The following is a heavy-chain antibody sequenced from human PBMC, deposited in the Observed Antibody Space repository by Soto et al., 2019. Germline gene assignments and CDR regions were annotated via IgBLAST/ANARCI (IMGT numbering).Heavy chain of an antibody. D-gene: IGHD3-10*01. J-gene: IGHJ4*02. V-gene: IGHV1-69*02. CDR1: GGTFSSYT. Sequence: QVQLVQSGAEVKKPGSSVKVSCKASGGTFSSYTISWVRQAPGQGLEWMGRIIPILGIANYAQKYQGRVTITEDKSTSTAYMELSSLRSEDTAVYYGARQYGSRYYFDYWGQGTLVTVSS. CDR3: ARQYGSRYYFDY. CDR2: IIPILGIA.